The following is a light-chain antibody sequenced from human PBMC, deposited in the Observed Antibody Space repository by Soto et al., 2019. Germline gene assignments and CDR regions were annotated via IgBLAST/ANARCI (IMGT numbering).Light chain of an antibody. J-gene: IGKJ1*01. V-gene: IGKV3-20*01. CDR1: QSVSSSC. Sequence: EIVLTQSPGTLSLSPGERATLSCRASQSVSSSCLAWYQQTPGQAPRLLVYDTSYRATGVPDRFSGSGSGTDFTLTISSLEPEDSAVYYCQQYDSSPWTFGQGTKVEIK. CDR3: QQYDSSPWT. CDR2: DTS.